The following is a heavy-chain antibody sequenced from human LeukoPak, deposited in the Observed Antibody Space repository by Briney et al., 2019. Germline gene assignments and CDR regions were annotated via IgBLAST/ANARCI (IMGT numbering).Heavy chain of an antibody. D-gene: IGHD5-12*01. V-gene: IGHV3-21*05. Sequence: PGGSLRLSCAASGFTFSNYGMHWVRHAPGTGLKWVSYISSDRSYTNYADSVKGRFTISRDNAKNSLYLQMNSLRAEDTAVYYCARDLRGYSGHNYYDYWGQGTQDTVSS. CDR2: ISSDRSYT. J-gene: IGHJ4*02. CDR1: GFTFSNYG. CDR3: ARDLRGYSGHNYYDY.